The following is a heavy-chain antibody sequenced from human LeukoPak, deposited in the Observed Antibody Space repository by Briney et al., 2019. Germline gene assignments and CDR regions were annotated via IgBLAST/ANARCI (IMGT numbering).Heavy chain of an antibody. D-gene: IGHD6-13*01. CDR2: IDPSDSYT. CDR1: GSRFTSYW. J-gene: IGHJ5*02. Sequence: GASLRISCKGSGSRFTSYWISWVRQLPGKGLEWMGRIDPSDSYTNYSPSFQGHVTISADKSISTAYLQWSSLKASDTAMYYCARQDIAAANGFDPWGQGTLVTVSS. V-gene: IGHV5-10-1*01. CDR3: ARQDIAAANGFDP.